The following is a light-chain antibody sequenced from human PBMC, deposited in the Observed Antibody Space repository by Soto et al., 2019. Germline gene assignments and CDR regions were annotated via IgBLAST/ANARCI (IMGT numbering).Light chain of an antibody. CDR2: EDN. J-gene: IGLJ1*01. CDR1: SGSIASNY. Sequence: NFMLTQPHSVSESPGKTVTISCTRSSGSIASNYVQWYQQRPGSAPTTVIYEDNQRPSGVPDRFSGSIDSSSNSASLTISGLKTEDAADYYCQSYDISNPDVFGTGTKVTVL. CDR3: QSYDISNPDV. V-gene: IGLV6-57*04.